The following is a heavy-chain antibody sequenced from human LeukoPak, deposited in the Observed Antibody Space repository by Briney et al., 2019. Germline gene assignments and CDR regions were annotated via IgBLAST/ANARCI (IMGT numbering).Heavy chain of an antibody. CDR3: AKDSWEVGATSEIDY. CDR2: IRYDGSDK. D-gene: IGHD1-26*01. CDR1: RFIFSSYG. J-gene: IGHJ4*02. Sequence: GGSLRLSCAASRFIFSSYGMHWVRPAPGKGLDWVAFIRYDGSDKYYTDYVKGRFTISRDNSKNKVYLQMNSLRAEDTAVYYCAKDSWEVGATSEIDYWGQGTLVTVSS. V-gene: IGHV3-30*02.